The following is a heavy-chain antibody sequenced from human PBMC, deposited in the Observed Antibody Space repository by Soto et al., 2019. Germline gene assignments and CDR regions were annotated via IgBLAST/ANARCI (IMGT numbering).Heavy chain of an antibody. CDR2: ISGSGGST. Sequence: EVQLLESGGGLVQPGGSLRLSCAASGFTFSSYAMNWVRQAPGKGLEWVSVISGSGGSTYYADSVKGRFTISRDNSKNTLYLLMNSRRAEDTAVYYCARRSSSWYFDYWGQGNLVTVSS. V-gene: IGHV3-23*01. D-gene: IGHD6-13*01. J-gene: IGHJ4*02. CDR3: ARRSSSWYFDY. CDR1: GFTFSSYA.